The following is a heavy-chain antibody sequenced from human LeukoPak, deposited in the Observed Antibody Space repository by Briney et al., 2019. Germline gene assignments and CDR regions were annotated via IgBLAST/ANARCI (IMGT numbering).Heavy chain of an antibody. D-gene: IGHD2-2*01. CDR3: ARGRYSSRSGGYYFDI. CDR2: IKKDGIEK. J-gene: IGHJ4*02. V-gene: IGHV3-7*01. Sequence: GGSLRLSCTASGFTFSSYWMSWVRQAPGKGLEWVANIKKDGIEKYYVESVKGRFTISRDNATNSLYLQMNSLRAEDTAVYYCARGRYSSRSGGYYFDIWGQGTLVTVSS. CDR1: GFTFSSYW.